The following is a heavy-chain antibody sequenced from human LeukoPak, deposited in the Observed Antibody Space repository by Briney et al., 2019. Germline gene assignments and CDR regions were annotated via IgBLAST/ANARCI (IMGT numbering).Heavy chain of an antibody. Sequence: SETLSLTCSVSGASISSSSSYWGWIRQPPGRGLEWIGNFYYSGKTNYNPSLKSRVTISVDTSKNQFSLKLSSVTAADTAVYYCAREQQLLNWFDPWGQGTLVTVSS. D-gene: IGHD6-13*01. CDR1: GASISSSSSY. J-gene: IGHJ5*02. CDR3: AREQQLLNWFDP. CDR2: FYYSGKT. V-gene: IGHV4-39*07.